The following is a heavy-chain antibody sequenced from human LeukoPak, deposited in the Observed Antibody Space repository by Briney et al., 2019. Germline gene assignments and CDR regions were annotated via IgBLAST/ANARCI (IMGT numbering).Heavy chain of an antibody. Sequence: SETLSLTCTVSGGSISSSNYYWGWIRQPPGKGLEWIGSIYYSGSTYYNPSLTSRVTISVDTSKNQFSLKLSSVTAADTAVYYCARRRWQRGPDVVNPFDYWGQGTLVTVSS. CDR2: IYYSGST. J-gene: IGHJ4*02. CDR3: ARRRWQRGPDVVNPFDY. CDR1: GGSISSSNYY. D-gene: IGHD5-12*01. V-gene: IGHV4-39*01.